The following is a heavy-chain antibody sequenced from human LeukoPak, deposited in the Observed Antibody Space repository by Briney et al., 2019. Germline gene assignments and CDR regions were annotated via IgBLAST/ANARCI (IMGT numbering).Heavy chain of an antibody. V-gene: IGHV4-39*07. Sequence: SETLSLTCTVSGGSISSSSYYWSWIRQPPGKGLEWIGEINHSGSTNYNPSLKSRVTISVDTSKNQFSLKLSSVTAADTAVYYCARGAVTSYYYYYMDVWGKGTTVTVSS. CDR2: INHSGST. D-gene: IGHD4-17*01. J-gene: IGHJ6*03. CDR3: ARGAVTSYYYYYMDV. CDR1: GGSISSSSYY.